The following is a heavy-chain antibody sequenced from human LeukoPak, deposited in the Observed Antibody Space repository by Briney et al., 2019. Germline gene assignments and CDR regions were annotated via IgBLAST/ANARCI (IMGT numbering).Heavy chain of an antibody. Sequence: GESLKISCKGSGYSFTKFWIGWVRQMPGKGLEWMGIIYPGDSDTRYSPSFQGQVTISADKSISTAYLQWSSLKASDTAMYYCASRSTVSLYGMDVWGPGTTVTVSS. CDR1: GYSFTKFW. V-gene: IGHV5-51*01. CDR2: IYPGDSDT. D-gene: IGHD3-10*01. J-gene: IGHJ6*02. CDR3: ASRSTVSLYGMDV.